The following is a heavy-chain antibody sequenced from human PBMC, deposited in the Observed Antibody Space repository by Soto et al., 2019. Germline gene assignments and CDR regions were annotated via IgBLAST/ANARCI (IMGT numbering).Heavy chain of an antibody. Sequence: EVQLVESGGGLVKPGGSLRLSCAASGFTFSNAWMSWVRQAPGKGLEWVGRIKSKTDGGTTDYAAPVKGRFTISRDDSKNTLYLKMNSLKTEDTAVYYCTTGWAYCGGDCYSCLFWGQGTLVTVSS. V-gene: IGHV3-15*01. CDR3: TTGWAYCGGDCYSCLF. CDR1: GFTFSNAW. D-gene: IGHD2-21*02. J-gene: IGHJ4*02. CDR2: IKSKTDGGTT.